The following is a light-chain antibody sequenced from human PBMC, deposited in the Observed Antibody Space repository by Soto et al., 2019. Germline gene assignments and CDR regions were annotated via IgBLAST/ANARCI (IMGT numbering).Light chain of an antibody. J-gene: IGLJ3*02. CDR3: LLYSGAAHVWV. CDR2: GTN. CDR1: AGPVTSGYY. V-gene: IGLV7-43*01. Sequence: QAVVTQEPSLTVSPGGTVTLTCASSAGPVTSGYYPNWLQQKPGQAPRSLIYGTNNKHSWTPARFSGSLLGGKAALTLSGVQPEDEADYYCLLYSGAAHVWVFGGGTQLTVL.